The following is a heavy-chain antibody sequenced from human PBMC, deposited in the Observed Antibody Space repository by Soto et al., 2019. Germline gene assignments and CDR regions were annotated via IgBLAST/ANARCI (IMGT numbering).Heavy chain of an antibody. CDR1: GFTFSSYW. CDR3: ARGIRIYYAMDV. Sequence: EVQLVESGGGLVQPGGSLRLSCEASGFTFSSYWMHWVRQVPGKGLVWVSRLNGYGTTTNYADSVKGRFTISRDNAKNTVYLKMSSLKAEDTAVYYCARGIRIYYAMDVWGQGTTVTVSS. V-gene: IGHV3-74*01. D-gene: IGHD2-15*01. CDR2: LNGYGTTT. J-gene: IGHJ6*02.